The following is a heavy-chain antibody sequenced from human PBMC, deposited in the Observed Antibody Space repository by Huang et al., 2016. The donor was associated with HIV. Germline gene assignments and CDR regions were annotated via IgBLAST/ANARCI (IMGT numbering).Heavy chain of an antibody. J-gene: IGHJ4*02. CDR2: VYQGGST. D-gene: IGHD6-13*01. CDR1: GDFISSTNYS. V-gene: IGHV4-39*01. CDR3: ASQHIGAAATWF. Sequence: QLQLQESGPGQVKPSETLSLTCTVSGDFISSTNYSWGWIRQSPGKGLEWVGSVYQGGSTNYQPSLKSRVTLSVDTSRNQFSLRLNSVTAADTAVYYCASQHIGAAATWFWGRGTQVAVSS.